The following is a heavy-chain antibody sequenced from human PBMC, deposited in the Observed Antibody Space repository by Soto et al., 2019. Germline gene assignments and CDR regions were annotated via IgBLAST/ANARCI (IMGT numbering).Heavy chain of an antibody. Sequence: GASVKVSCKASGYTFTSYGISWVRQAPGQGLEWMGWISAYNGNTNYAQKLQGRVTMTTDTSTSTAYMELRSLRSDDTAVYYCASSPRSSSWSSPFDYWGQGTLVTVSS. CDR3: ASSPRSSSWSSPFDY. D-gene: IGHD6-13*01. CDR2: ISAYNGNT. J-gene: IGHJ4*02. V-gene: IGHV1-18*01. CDR1: GYTFTSYG.